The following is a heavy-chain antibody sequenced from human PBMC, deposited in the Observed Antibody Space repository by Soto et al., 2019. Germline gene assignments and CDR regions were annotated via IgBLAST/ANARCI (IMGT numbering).Heavy chain of an antibody. D-gene: IGHD1-1*01. CDR2: TSYDGNNA. CDR1: GLTVRSYT. Sequence: GSLKLSCKDSGLTVRSYTMSLVRHTPGKGLEWVAMTSYDGNNAYYTASVKGRFTISRDNSKNTLFLQMNSPRPEDTAVYYCAKDKGVFNWATSYFDYWGQGALVTVSS. CDR3: AKDKGVFNWATSYFDY. V-gene: IGHV3-30*18. J-gene: IGHJ4*02.